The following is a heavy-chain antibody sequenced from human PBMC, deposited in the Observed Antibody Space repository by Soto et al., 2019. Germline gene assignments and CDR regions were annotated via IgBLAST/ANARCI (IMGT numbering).Heavy chain of an antibody. CDR2: LTANGNT. Sequence: GGSLRLSCVVSGFAVSATYMSWVRQAPGQGLEWVSVLTANGNTIYADAVKGRFTVSRDISKNTVYLQLNSVTVEDTGLYYCARDALGLDVWGQGTTVTVSS. CDR3: ARDALGLDV. CDR1: GFAVSATY. J-gene: IGHJ6*02. V-gene: IGHV3-53*01.